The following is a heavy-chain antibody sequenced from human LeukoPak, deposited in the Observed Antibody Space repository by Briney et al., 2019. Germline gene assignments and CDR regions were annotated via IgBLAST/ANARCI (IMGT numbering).Heavy chain of an antibody. V-gene: IGHV4-59*12. CDR3: ARDHGGLYWYFDL. D-gene: IGHD4-23*01. J-gene: IGHJ2*01. CDR2: IYYSGST. Sequence: SETLSLTCTVSGGSISSYYWSWIRQPLGKGLEWIGYIYYSGSTNYNPSLKSRVTISVDTSKNQFSLKLSSVTAADTAVYYCARDHGGLYWYFDLWGRGTLVTVSS. CDR1: GGSISSYY.